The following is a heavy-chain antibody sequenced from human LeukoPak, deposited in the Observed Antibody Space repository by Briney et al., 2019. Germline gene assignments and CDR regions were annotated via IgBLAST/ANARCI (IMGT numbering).Heavy chain of an antibody. CDR1: GSTFSDYW. V-gene: IGHV3-7*01. CDR2: IKQDGSEK. Sequence: PGGSLRLSCAASGSTFSDYWMSWVRQAPGKGLEWVANIKQDGSEKYYVDSVKGRFTISRDNAKNSLYLQMNSLRAEDTAVYYCAREGITSFDYWGQGTLVTVSS. CDR3: AREGITSFDY. D-gene: IGHD5-24*01. J-gene: IGHJ4*02.